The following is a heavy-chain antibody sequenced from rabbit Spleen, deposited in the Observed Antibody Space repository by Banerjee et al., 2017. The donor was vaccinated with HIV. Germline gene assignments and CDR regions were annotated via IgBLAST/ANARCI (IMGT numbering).Heavy chain of an antibody. Sequence: QEQLVESGGGLVQPEGSLTLTCKASGFSFSSSYWMCWVRQAPGKGLEWIACIYTGSSGSTYYASWAKGRFTISKTSSTAVTLQMTSLTAADTATYFCARDRGVVSGYYFSLWGPGTLVTVS. CDR1: GFSFSSSYW. V-gene: IGHV1S45*01. D-gene: IGHD4-1*01. J-gene: IGHJ4*01. CDR3: ARDRGVVSGYYFSL. CDR2: IYTGSSGST.